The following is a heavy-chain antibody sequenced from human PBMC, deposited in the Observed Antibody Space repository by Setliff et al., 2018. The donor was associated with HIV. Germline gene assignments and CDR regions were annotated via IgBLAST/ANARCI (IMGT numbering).Heavy chain of an antibody. V-gene: IGHV4-4*02. CDR1: GDSIGSSSW. CDR2: IYHGGTT. D-gene: IGHD3-3*01. Sequence: SETLSLTCAVSGDSIGSSSWWSWVRQAPGKGLEWIGEIYHGGTTKYNPSLKSRVTMSVDRPNNHFSLRLTSVTAADTAVYFCARRPLFGVVIASVAKMEFDYWGQGTLVTVSS. CDR3: ARRPLFGVVIASVAKMEFDY. J-gene: IGHJ4*02.